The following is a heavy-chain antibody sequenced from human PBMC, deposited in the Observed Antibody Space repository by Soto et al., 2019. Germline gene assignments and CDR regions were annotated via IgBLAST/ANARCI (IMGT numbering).Heavy chain of an antibody. Sequence: GASVKVSCKASGGTFSSYAISWVRQAPGQGLEWMGGIIPIFGTANYAQKFQGRVTITADESTSTAYMELSSLRSEDTAVYYCARVEGGLRLGELSSWFDPWGQGTLVTVSS. CDR3: ARVEGGLRLGELSSWFDP. J-gene: IGHJ5*02. CDR1: GGTFSSYA. V-gene: IGHV1-69*13. D-gene: IGHD3-16*02. CDR2: IIPIFGTA.